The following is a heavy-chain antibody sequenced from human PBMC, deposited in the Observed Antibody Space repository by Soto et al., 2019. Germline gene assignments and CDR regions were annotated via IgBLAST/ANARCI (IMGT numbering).Heavy chain of an antibody. V-gene: IGHV5-51*01. Sequence: GESLKISCNGSGYSFTSYWIGWVRQMPGKGLEWMGIIYPGDSDTRYSPSFQGQVTISADKSISTAYLQWSSLKASDTAMYYCARLKTSDCSSTSCYGGYWFDPWGQGTLVTVSS. CDR1: GYSFTSYW. CDR2: IYPGDSDT. CDR3: ARLKTSDCSSTSCYGGYWFDP. D-gene: IGHD2-2*01. J-gene: IGHJ5*02.